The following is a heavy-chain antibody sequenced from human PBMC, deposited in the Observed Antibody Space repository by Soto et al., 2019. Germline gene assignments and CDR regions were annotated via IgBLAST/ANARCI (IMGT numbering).Heavy chain of an antibody. J-gene: IGHJ6*02. CDR3: RSSSRYSTDV. CDR1: GGSITSSFY. CDR2: IYGTGNT. V-gene: IGHV4-39*01. D-gene: IGHD6-13*01. Sequence: QLQLQESGPGLVKPSETLSLSCTVSGGSITSSFYWGWIRQPPGKGLEWIGSIYGTGNTYYNPSLKGRVTISADTSQHQFSLNLISVTAADTAVYYCRSSSRYSTDVWGQGATVTVSS.